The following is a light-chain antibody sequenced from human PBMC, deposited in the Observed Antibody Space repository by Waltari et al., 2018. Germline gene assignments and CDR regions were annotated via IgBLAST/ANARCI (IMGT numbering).Light chain of an antibody. CDR3: QVWDSSSDHSWV. V-gene: IGLV3-21*03. J-gene: IGLJ3*02. CDR1: NIGSKR. Sequence: SYVLTQPPSVSVAPGKTARITCGGNNIGSKRVHGYQQKPGQAPGLVVYDESDRPSGIPERFSGSNSGNTATLTISRVEAGDEADYYCQVWDSSSDHSWVFGGGTKLTVL. CDR2: DES.